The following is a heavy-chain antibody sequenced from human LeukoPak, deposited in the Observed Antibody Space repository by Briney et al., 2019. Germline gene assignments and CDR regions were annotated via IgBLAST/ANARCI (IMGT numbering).Heavy chain of an antibody. CDR1: GYSFTSYW. V-gene: IGHV5-51*01. CDR3: ARQDIVVVPAAMPAQDYYYGMDV. D-gene: IGHD2-2*01. CDR2: IYPGDSDT. Sequence: GESLKISCKGSGYSFTSYWIGWVRQMPGKGLERMGIIYPGDSDTRYSPSFQGQVTISADKSISTAYLQWSSLKASDTAMYYCARQDIVVVPAAMPAQDYYYGMDVWGQGTTVTVSS. J-gene: IGHJ6*02.